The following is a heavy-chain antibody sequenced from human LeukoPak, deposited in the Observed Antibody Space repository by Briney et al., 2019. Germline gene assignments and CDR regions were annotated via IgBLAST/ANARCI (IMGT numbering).Heavy chain of an antibody. CDR1: GFPFANTW. Sequence: GGSLRLSCAASGFPFANTWMHWVRQAPGRGRGWVSLINNDGSTTHYADSVKGRFTISRDNAKNTVYLQMNSLRAEDTAVYYCAIGGTYGSGSWGQGTLVTVSS. V-gene: IGHV3-74*01. CDR2: INNDGSTT. CDR3: AIGGTYGSGS. D-gene: IGHD3-10*01. J-gene: IGHJ4*02.